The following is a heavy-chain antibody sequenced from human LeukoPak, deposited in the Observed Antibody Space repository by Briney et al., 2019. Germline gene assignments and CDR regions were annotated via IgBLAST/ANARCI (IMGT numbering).Heavy chain of an antibody. D-gene: IGHD1-26*01. CDR1: GFTFSSYG. Sequence: PGGSLRLSCAVSGFTFSSYGIHWVRQAPGKGLEWVAVISFDGSNKYYADSVKGRFIISRDNSKNTLFLQMNSLTAENTAVYYCARGGYSGTYFFDYWGQGTPVTVSS. CDR3: ARGGYSGTYFFDY. J-gene: IGHJ4*02. CDR2: ISFDGSNK. V-gene: IGHV3-30*03.